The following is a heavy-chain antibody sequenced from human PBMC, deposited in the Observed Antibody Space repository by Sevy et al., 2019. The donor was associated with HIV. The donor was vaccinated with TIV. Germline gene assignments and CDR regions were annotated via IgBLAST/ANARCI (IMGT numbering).Heavy chain of an antibody. CDR2: ISGSGGNT. CDR1: GFTFSSYA. D-gene: IGHD1-1*01. Sequence: GGSLRLSCAASGFTFSSYAMTWVRQAPGKGLEWVSTISGSGGNTYYADSVKGRFTISRDNSKNTLSLQMNSLRAEDTAVYYCATRSLTTPGSNYFDYWGQGTLVTVSS. J-gene: IGHJ4*02. V-gene: IGHV3-23*01. CDR3: ATRSLTTPGSNYFDY.